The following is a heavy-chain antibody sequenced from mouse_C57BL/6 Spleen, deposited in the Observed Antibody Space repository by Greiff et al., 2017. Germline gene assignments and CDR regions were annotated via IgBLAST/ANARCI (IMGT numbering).Heavy chain of an antibody. V-gene: IGHV1-55*01. Sequence: QVHVKQSGAELVKPGASVKMSCKASGYTFTSYWITWVKQRPGQGLEWIGDIYPGSGSTNYNEKFKSKATLTVDTSSSTAYMQLSSLTSEDSAVYYCARRNDYVSFAYWGQGTLVTVSA. CDR3: ARRNDYVSFAY. CDR1: GYTFTSYW. J-gene: IGHJ3*01. CDR2: IYPGSGST. D-gene: IGHD2-4*01.